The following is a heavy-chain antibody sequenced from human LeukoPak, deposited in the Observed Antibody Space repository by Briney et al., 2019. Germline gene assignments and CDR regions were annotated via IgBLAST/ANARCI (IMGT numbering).Heavy chain of an antibody. CDR1: GDSVSSNSAA. V-gene: IGHV6-1*01. J-gene: IGHJ4*02. CDR3: AKYSSNWFIDY. D-gene: IGHD6-13*01. CDR2: TYYRSKWYS. Sequence: SQTLSLTCAISGDSVSSNSAAWNWIRQSPLRGLEWLGRTYYRSKWYSDYALSVRGRIIINPDTSKNQFSLQLDSVTPDDAAVYYCAKYSSNWFIDYWGQGTLVTVSS.